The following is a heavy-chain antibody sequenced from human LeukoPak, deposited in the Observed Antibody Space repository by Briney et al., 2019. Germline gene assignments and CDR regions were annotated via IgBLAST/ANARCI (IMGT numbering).Heavy chain of an antibody. J-gene: IGHJ5*02. V-gene: IGHV1-46*01. Sequence: AAVTDSFMASGHTFTTYYVHLVGQARGQGVEWMGVINLSGEGTNYPQRFRGRVTLTRDTSTSTVYMELSGLRAGDPAIYYCQKETPDTGWFDGWGEGTLVTVSS. CDR2: INLSGEGT. D-gene: IGHD1-14*01. CDR3: QKETPDTGWFDG. CDR1: GHTFTTYY.